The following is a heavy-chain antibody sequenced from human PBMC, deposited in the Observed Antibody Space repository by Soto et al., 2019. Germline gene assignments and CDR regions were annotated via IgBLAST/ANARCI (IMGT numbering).Heavy chain of an antibody. J-gene: IGHJ6*02. V-gene: IGHV1-2*04. CDR3: ARGGGYGSSWPPSGYYIMGV. D-gene: IGHD6-13*01. CDR2: INPNSGGT. CDR1: GYTFTDYY. Sequence: ASVKLSCKASGYTFTDYYIHWVRQAPGQGLEWMGWINPNSGGTNYAQKFQGWVTMTRDTSISTVYMELSTLRSDGTAIYFCARGGGYGSSWPPSGYYIMGVWGQGTTVTVSS.